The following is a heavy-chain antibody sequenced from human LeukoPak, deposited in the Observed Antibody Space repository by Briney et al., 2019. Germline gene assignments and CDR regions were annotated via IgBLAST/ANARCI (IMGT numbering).Heavy chain of an antibody. CDR2: ISSSSIYR. Sequence: GGSLRLSCAASGFTFSSYSVNWVRQAPGKGLEWVSSISSSSIYRYYADSVKGRFTISRDNAKNSMYLQMNSLRAEDTAVYYCAELGITMIGGVWGKGTTVTISS. V-gene: IGHV3-21*01. CDR3: AELGITMIGGV. D-gene: IGHD3-10*02. CDR1: GFTFSSYS. J-gene: IGHJ6*04.